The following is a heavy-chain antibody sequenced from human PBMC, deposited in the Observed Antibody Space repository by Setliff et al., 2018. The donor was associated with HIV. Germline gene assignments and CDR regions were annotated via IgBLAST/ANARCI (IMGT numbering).Heavy chain of an antibody. Sequence: GASVKVSCKASGYTFTSYYMHWVRQAPGQGLEWMGIIKPSGGGTSYAQKFQGRVTMTRDTSTSTVYMELSSLRSEDTAVYYCARDPNRIAVAGTFDYWGQGTLVTVSS. J-gene: IGHJ4*02. D-gene: IGHD6-19*01. CDR1: GYTFTSYY. CDR3: ARDPNRIAVAGTFDY. CDR2: IKPSGGGT. V-gene: IGHV1-46*01.